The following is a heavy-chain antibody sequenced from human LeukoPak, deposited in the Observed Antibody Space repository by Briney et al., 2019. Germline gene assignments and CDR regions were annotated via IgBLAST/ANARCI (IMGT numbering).Heavy chain of an antibody. D-gene: IGHD6-19*01. CDR1: GFTFSSYG. CDR3: ARDAVAGYLDY. CDR2: IWYDGSNK. J-gene: IGHJ4*02. Sequence: GGSLRLSCAASGFTFSSYGMHWVRQAPGKGLEWVAVIWYDGSNKYYADSVKGRFTISRDNSKNTLYLQMNSLRAEDTAVYYCARDAVAGYLDYWGQGTLVTVSS. V-gene: IGHV3-33*01.